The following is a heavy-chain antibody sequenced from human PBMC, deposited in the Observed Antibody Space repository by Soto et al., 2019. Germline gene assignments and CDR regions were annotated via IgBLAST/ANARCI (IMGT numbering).Heavy chain of an antibody. CDR3: AKLGYSSSWYGDDY. CDR2: ISYDGSNK. V-gene: IGHV3-30*18. J-gene: IGHJ4*02. CDR1: GFTFSSYG. D-gene: IGHD6-13*01. Sequence: QVQLVESGGGVVQPGRSLRLSCAASGFTFSSYGMHWVRQAPGKGLEWVAVISYDGSNKYYADSVKGRFTISRDNSKNTLYLQMNSLRAEDTAVYYCAKLGYSSSWYGDDYWGQGTLVTVSS.